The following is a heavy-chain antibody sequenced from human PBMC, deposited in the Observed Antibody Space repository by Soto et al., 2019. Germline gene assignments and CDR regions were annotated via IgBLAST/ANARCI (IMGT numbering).Heavy chain of an antibody. CDR3: ARADQYGSGSYAFDI. CDR1: GFTFSSYA. Sequence: QPGGSLRLSCAASGFTFSSYAMHWVRQAPGKGLEWVAVISYDGSNKYYADSVKGRFTISRDNSKNTLYLQMNSLRAEDTAVYYCARADQYGSGSYAFDIWGQGTMVTVSS. V-gene: IGHV3-30-3*01. J-gene: IGHJ3*02. D-gene: IGHD3-10*01. CDR2: ISYDGSNK.